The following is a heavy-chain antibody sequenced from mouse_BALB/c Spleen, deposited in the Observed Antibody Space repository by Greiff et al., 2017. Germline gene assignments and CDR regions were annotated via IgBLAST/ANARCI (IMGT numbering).Heavy chain of an antibody. Sequence: QVQLQQSGAELVRPGSSVKISCKASGYAFSSYWMNWVKQRPGQGLEWIGQIYPGDGDTNYNGKFKGKATLTADKSSSTAYMQLSSLTSEDSAVYFCARGVPLHAMDYWGQGTSVTVSS. CDR1: GYAFSSYW. CDR3: ARGVPLHAMDY. J-gene: IGHJ4*01. V-gene: IGHV1-80*01. D-gene: IGHD2-14*01. CDR2: IYPGDGDT.